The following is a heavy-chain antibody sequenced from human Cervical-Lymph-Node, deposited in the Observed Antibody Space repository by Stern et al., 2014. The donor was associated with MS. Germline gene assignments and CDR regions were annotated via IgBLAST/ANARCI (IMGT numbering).Heavy chain of an antibody. Sequence: VQLVQSGAEVKKPGSSVKVSCKAFGGTFNSYAISWVRQAPGQGLEGMGGIIPLFGTANYAQKYRGRVTITADKSTSTFYMELRSLRSEDTAVYYCASDIAVTGISPWGQGTLVTVSS. CDR2: IIPLFGTA. CDR1: GGTFNSYA. CDR3: ASDIAVTGISP. D-gene: IGHD6-19*01. J-gene: IGHJ5*02. V-gene: IGHV1-69*06.